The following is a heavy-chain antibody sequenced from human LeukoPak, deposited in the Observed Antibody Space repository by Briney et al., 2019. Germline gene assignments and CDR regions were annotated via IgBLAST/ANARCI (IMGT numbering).Heavy chain of an antibody. J-gene: IGHJ6*03. V-gene: IGHV4-39*01. CDR1: GDSISSTSYY. Sequence: PSETLSLTCTVSGDSISSTSYYWGWIRRPPGKGLEWIGSIYYSGSTYYNPSLKSRVTISVDTSKNQFSLKLSSVTAADTAVYYCARPTVSYYYYYMDVWGKGTTVTVSS. CDR3: ARPTVSYYYYYMDV. D-gene: IGHD4-11*01. CDR2: IYYSGST.